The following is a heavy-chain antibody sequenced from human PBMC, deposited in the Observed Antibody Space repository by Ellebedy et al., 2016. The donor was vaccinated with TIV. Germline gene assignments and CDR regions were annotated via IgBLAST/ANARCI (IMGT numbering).Heavy chain of an antibody. V-gene: IGHV3-7*03. D-gene: IGHD1-26*01. CDR3: ARDKIVGPSNFDY. CDR2: IKQDGSEK. Sequence: GGSLRLSCAASGFTFSNYWMNWVRQAPGKGLEWVANIKQDGSEKYYVDSVEGRFAISRDNAKNSLYLQMNSLRAEDTAVYYCARDKIVGPSNFDYWGQGTLVTVSS. CDR1: GFTFSNYW. J-gene: IGHJ4*02.